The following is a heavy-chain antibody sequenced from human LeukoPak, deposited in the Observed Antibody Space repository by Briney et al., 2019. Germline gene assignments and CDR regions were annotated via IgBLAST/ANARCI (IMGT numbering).Heavy chain of an antibody. CDR1: GGSFSGYY. V-gene: IGHV4-34*01. CDR2: INHSGST. CDR3: ARGDHYMDV. J-gene: IGHJ6*03. Sequence: SETLSLTCAVYGGSFSGYYWSWIRQPPGKGLEWIGEINHSGSTNYNPSLKSRVTISVDTSKNQFSLKLRSVTAADTAVYYCARGDHYMDVWGKGTTVTVSS.